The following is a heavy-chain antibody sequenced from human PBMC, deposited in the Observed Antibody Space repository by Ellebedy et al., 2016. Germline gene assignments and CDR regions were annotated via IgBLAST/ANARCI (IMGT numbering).Heavy chain of an antibody. Sequence: ASVKVSCXASGYTFTSYGISWVRQAPGQGLEWMGWISAYNGNTNYAQKLQGRVTMTTDTSTSTAYMELRSLRSEDTAVYYCARSHRNYDPSDYWGQGTLVTVSS. CDR2: ISAYNGNT. V-gene: IGHV1-18*01. J-gene: IGHJ4*02. D-gene: IGHD4-11*01. CDR3: ARSHRNYDPSDY. CDR1: GYTFTSYG.